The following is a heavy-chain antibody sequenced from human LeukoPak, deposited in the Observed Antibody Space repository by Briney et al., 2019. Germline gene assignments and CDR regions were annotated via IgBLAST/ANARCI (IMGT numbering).Heavy chain of an antibody. CDR3: ARVTGYMIEDYFDY. D-gene: IGHD3-22*01. V-gene: IGHV4-59*01. CDR1: GGSFSGYY. CDR2: IYYSGST. J-gene: IGHJ4*02. Sequence: SETLSLTCAVYGGSFSGYYWSWIRQPPGKGLEWIGYIYYSGSTNYNSSLKSRVTISVDTSKNQFSLRLSSVTAADTAVYYCARVTGYMIEDYFDYWGQGILVTVSS.